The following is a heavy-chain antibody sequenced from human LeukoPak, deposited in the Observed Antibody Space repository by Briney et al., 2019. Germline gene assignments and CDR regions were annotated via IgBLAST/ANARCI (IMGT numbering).Heavy chain of an antibody. D-gene: IGHD6-6*01. V-gene: IGHV1-2*02. CDR1: GYTFIYYY. J-gene: IGHJ6*02. CDR3: ATDHSIASSPLRPTYYSYYGMDV. CDR2: INPSTGET. Sequence: ASVKVSCKTSGYTFIYYYMPWVRQAPGQGLEWMAWINPSTGETNYAQKFQGRVTMTRDTSIRTVYMELSSLRSDDTAVYYCATDHSIASSPLRPTYYSYYGMDVWGQGTTVTVSS.